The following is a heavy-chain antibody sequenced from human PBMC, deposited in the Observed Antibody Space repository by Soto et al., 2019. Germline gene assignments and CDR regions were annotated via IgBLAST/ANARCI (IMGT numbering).Heavy chain of an antibody. Sequence: GGSLRLSCAASGFTFSSYGMHWVRQAPGKGLEWVAVIWYDGSNKYYADSVKGRFTISRDNSKNTLYLQMNSLRAEDTAVYYCARDLDAVHCSSTSCLNYYYYYGMDVWGQGTTVTVSS. CDR2: IWYDGSNK. CDR3: ARDLDAVHCSSTSCLNYYYYYGMDV. CDR1: GFTFSSYG. J-gene: IGHJ6*02. V-gene: IGHV3-33*01. D-gene: IGHD2-2*01.